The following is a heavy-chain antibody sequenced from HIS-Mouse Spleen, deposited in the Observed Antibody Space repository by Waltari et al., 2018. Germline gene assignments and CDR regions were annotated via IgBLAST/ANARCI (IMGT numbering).Heavy chain of an antibody. Sequence: QLQLQESGPGLVKPSETLSLTCTVSGGSISSSSYYWGWIRQPPGKGLEWIGSIYYSGSTYYNPSLKSRVTISVDTSKNQFSLKLSSVTAADTAVYYCARHSHEWELYWYFDLWGRGTLVTVSS. CDR1: GGSISSSSYY. CDR2: IYYSGST. V-gene: IGHV4-39*01. CDR3: ARHSHEWELYWYFDL. D-gene: IGHD1-26*01. J-gene: IGHJ2*01.